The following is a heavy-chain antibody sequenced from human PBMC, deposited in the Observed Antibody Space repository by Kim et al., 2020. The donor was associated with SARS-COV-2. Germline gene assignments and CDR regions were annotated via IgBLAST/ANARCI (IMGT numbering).Heavy chain of an antibody. CDR2: IKQDGSEK. CDR3: ARDQRKFTMVRGVIITLQYLDY. Sequence: GGSLRLSCAASGFTFSSYWMSWVRQAPGKGLEWVANIKQDGSEKYYVDSVKGRFTISRDNAKNSLYLQMNSLRAEDTAVYYCARDQRKFTMVRGVIITLQYLDYWGQGTLVTVSS. J-gene: IGHJ4*02. V-gene: IGHV3-7*03. CDR1: GFTFSSYW. D-gene: IGHD3-10*01.